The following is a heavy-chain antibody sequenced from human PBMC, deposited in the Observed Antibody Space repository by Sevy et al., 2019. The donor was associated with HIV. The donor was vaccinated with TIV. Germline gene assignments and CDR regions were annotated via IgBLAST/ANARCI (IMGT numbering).Heavy chain of an antibody. CDR3: ATTRDYYESSGDPFDY. CDR1: GYTLTKLS. Sequence: ASVKVSCKVSGYTLTKLSMHWVRQVRGKGLEWMGSFDPEDGKRISAQKFQGRFTMTVDTSTDTGYLDLNSLRSGHSAVYFCATTRDYYESSGDPFDYWGQGTLVTVSS. D-gene: IGHD3-22*01. CDR2: FDPEDGKR. V-gene: IGHV1-24*01. J-gene: IGHJ4*02.